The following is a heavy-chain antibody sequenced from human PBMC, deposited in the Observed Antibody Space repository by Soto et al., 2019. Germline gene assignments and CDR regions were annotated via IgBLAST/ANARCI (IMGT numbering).Heavy chain of an antibody. D-gene: IGHD6-19*01. CDR1: GYTFTSYG. CDR3: ARDRPQYSSGWYTLTYWYFDL. J-gene: IGHJ2*01. Sequence: GASVKVSCKASGYTFTSYGISWVRQAPGQGLEWMGWISAYIGNTNYAQKLQGRVTITADESTSTAYMELSSLRSEDTAVYYCARDRPQYSSGWYTLTYWYFDLWGRGTLVTVSS. CDR2: ISAYIGNT. V-gene: IGHV1-18*01.